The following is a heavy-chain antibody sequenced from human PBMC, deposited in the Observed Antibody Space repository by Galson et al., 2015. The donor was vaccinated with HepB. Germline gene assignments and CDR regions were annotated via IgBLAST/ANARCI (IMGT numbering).Heavy chain of an antibody. CDR1: GFTFSSYA. CDR2: IGGGGGST. Sequence: SLRLSCAASGFTFSSYAMSWVRQAPGKGLEWVSGIGGGGGSTYYADSVKGRFTISRDNSKSALYLQMNSLRAEDTAVYYCAKGDPAAGGSALFDYWGQGTLVTVSS. V-gene: IGHV3-23*01. J-gene: IGHJ4*02. D-gene: IGHD6-13*01. CDR3: AKGDPAAGGSALFDY.